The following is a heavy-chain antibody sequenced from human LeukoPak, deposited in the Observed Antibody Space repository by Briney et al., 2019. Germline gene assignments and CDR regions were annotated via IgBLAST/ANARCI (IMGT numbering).Heavy chain of an antibody. CDR3: AKVIKRKYYYGSGSWAFDI. D-gene: IGHD3-10*01. Sequence: HPGGSLRLSCAASGFTFDDYAMHWVRQAPGKGLEWVSGISWNSGSVGYADSVKGRFTISRDNAKNSLYLQMNSLRAEDTALYYRAKVIKRKYYYGSGSWAFDIWGQGTMVTVSS. J-gene: IGHJ3*02. CDR2: ISWNSGSV. V-gene: IGHV3-9*01. CDR1: GFTFDDYA.